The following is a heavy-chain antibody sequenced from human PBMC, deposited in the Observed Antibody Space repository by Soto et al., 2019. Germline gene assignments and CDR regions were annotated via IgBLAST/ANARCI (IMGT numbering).Heavy chain of an antibody. CDR1: GSRFSNYV. J-gene: IGHJ4*02. D-gene: IGHD2-2*02. V-gene: IGHV1-69*06. Sequence: QVQLVQSGAEVKTPGSSLKVSCKVSGSRFSNYVISWVRQAPGHGLEWLGRIIPIFNSTKYAQSFQGRVTITADKSKSTASLELSSLRSADTAVYYCAREGRGKKAGYNGLVSLGYWGQGTLVTVSS. CDR2: IIPIFNST. CDR3: AREGRGKKAGYNGLVSLGY.